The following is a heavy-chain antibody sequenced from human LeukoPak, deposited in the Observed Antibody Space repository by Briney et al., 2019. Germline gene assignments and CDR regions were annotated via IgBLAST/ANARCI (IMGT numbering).Heavy chain of an antibody. CDR2: IYSGGST. CDR1: GFTFSSYW. D-gene: IGHD3-10*01. Sequence: PGGSLRLSCAASGFTFSSYWMHWVRQAPGKGLEWVSVIYSGGSTYYADSVKGRFTISRDNSKSTLYLQMNSLRAEDTAVYYCARLLYGSGSFGLYYFDYWGQGTLVTVSS. V-gene: IGHV3-53*01. J-gene: IGHJ4*02. CDR3: ARLLYGSGSFGLYYFDY.